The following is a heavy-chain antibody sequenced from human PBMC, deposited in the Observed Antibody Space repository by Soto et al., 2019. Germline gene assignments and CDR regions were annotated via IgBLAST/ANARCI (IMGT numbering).Heavy chain of an antibody. V-gene: IGHV3-48*04. J-gene: IGHJ4*02. CDR1: GFTFSDYS. CDR2: IFVSSSII. Sequence: GGSLRLSCVASGFTFSDYSMVWVRQAPGKGLEWLSYIFVSSSIIYYADSVKGRFTVSRDNAQNSLFLVMNSLRADDTAAYYCARDKDWAFDYWGQRTLVTVSS. D-gene: IGHD3-9*01. CDR3: ARDKDWAFDY.